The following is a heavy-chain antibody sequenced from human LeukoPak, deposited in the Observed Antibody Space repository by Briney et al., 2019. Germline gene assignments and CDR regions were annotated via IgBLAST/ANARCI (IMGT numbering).Heavy chain of an antibody. CDR2: IYYSGST. V-gene: IGHV4-39*07. D-gene: IGHD6-19*01. CDR3: ARGGWYSGY. Sequence: PSETLSLTCTVSGGSVSRSPYYWGWIRQPPGKGLEWIGNIYYSGSTYYNPSLKSRVTISVDTSKNQFSLKVTSVTAADTAVYYCARGGWYSGYWGQGTLVTVSS. CDR1: GGSVSRSPYY. J-gene: IGHJ4*02.